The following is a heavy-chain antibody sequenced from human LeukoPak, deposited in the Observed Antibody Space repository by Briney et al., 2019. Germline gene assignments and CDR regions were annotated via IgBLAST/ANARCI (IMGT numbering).Heavy chain of an antibody. CDR2: IRSKAYGGTT. Sequence: GGSLRFSCTASGFTFGDYAMSWVRQAPGKGLEWVGFIRSKAYGGTTEYAASVKGRFTISRDDSKSIAYLQMNSLKTEDTAVYYCTRIYYDFWFYFDYWGQGTLVTVS. CDR1: GFTFGDYA. CDR3: TRIYYDFWFYFDY. D-gene: IGHD3-3*01. V-gene: IGHV3-49*04. J-gene: IGHJ4*02.